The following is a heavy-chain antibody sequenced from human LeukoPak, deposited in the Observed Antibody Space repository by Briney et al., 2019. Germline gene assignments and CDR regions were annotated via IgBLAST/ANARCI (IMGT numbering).Heavy chain of an antibody. J-gene: IGHJ4*02. CDR2: INPNSGGT. CDR3: ARAYCGGDCYSNFDY. Sequence: GASVKVSCKASGYTFTGYYMHWVRRAPGQGLEWMGWINPNSGGTNYAQKFQGRVTMTRDTSISTAYMELSRLRSDDTAVYYCARAYCGGDCYSNFDYWGQGTLVTVSS. CDR1: GYTFTGYY. V-gene: IGHV1-2*02. D-gene: IGHD2-21*02.